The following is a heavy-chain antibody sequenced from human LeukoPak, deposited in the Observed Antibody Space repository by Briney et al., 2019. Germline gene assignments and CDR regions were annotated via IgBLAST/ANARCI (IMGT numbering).Heavy chain of an antibody. CDR1: GYTFTSYG. CDR2: ISTNNGNT. CDR3: ARGVTTSFDY. J-gene: IGHJ4*02. Sequence: ASGKVSCKTVGYTFTSYGISWVRQAPGQGLEWMGWISTNNGNTNYVQNLQGRVTMTTDTSTSTAYMELRSLKSDDTAVYYCARGVTTSFDYWGQGTLVTVSS. D-gene: IGHD4-17*01. V-gene: IGHV1-18*01.